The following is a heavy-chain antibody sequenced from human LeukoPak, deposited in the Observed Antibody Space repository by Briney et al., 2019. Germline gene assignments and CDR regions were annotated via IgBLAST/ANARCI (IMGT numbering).Heavy chain of an antibody. D-gene: IGHD3-10*01. CDR1: GGTFSSYA. V-gene: IGHV1-69*05. CDR3: ARDRRYYYGSGSNDAFDI. J-gene: IGHJ3*02. Sequence: SVKVSCKASGGTFSSYAISWVRQAPGQGLEWMGGIIPIFGTANYAQKFQGRVTITTDESTSTAYMELSSLRSEDTAVYYCARDRRYYYGSGSNDAFDIWGQGTMVTVSS. CDR2: IIPIFGTA.